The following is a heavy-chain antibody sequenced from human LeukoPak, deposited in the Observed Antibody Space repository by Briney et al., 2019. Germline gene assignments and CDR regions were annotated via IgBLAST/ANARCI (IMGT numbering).Heavy chain of an antibody. CDR3: AVGPIAALFHFDY. CDR2: IIPIFGTA. V-gene: IGHV1-69*05. J-gene: IGHJ4*02. CDR1: GGTFISYA. D-gene: IGHD6-6*01. Sequence: SVNVSCKASGGTFISYAISWVRQAPGQGLEWMGGIIPIFGTANYAQKFQGRVTITTDESTSTAYMELSSLRSEDTAVYYCAVGPIAALFHFDYWGQGTLVTVSS.